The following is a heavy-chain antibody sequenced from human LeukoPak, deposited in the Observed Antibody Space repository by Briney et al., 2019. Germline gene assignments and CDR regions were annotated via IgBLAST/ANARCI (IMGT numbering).Heavy chain of an antibody. V-gene: IGHV3-23*01. CDR3: AKVLAYSSLDYFDY. D-gene: IGHD6-13*01. J-gene: IGHJ4*02. CDR2: ISGSGGST. CDR1: GLTFSSYV. Sequence: GGSLRLSCAVSGLTFSSYVMSWVRQAPGKGLEWVSAISGSGGSTYYADSVKGRFTISRDNSKNTLYLQMNSLRAEDTAVYYCAKVLAYSSLDYFDYWGQGTLVTVSS.